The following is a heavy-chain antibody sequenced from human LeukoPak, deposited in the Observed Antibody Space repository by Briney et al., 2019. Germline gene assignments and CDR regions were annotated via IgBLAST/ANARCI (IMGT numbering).Heavy chain of an antibody. CDR1: GFTFSSYE. J-gene: IGHJ6*02. D-gene: IGHD5-12*01. Sequence: PGGSLRPSWAASGFTFSSYEMNWVGQAPGKGLEWVSYISSSGSTIYYADSVKGRFTISRDNAKNSLYLQMNSLRAEDTAVYYCAREATIRFYGMDVWGQGTTVTVSS. CDR2: ISSSGSTI. CDR3: AREATIRFYGMDV. V-gene: IGHV3-48*03.